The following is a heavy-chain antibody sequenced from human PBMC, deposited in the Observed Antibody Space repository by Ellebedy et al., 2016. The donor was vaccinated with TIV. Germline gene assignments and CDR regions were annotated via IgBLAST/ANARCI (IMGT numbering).Heavy chain of an antibody. D-gene: IGHD6-13*01. CDR2: IYYSGST. J-gene: IGHJ6*02. V-gene: IGHV4-39*01. CDR3: ARQWVAAAGTGYYYYYGMDV. Sequence: SETLSLTCTVSGGSISSSSYYWGWIRQPPGTGLEWTGSIYYSGSTYYNPSLKSRVTISVDTSKNQFSLKLSSVTAADTAVYYCARQWVAAAGTGYYYYYGMDVWGQGTTVTVSS. CDR1: GGSISSSSYY.